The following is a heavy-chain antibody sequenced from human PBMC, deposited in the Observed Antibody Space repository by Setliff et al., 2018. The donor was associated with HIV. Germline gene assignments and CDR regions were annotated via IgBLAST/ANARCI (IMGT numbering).Heavy chain of an antibody. CDR2: ISGSGDST. J-gene: IGHJ4*02. Sequence: QPGGSLRLSCVASRFIFSSYAMSWVRQAPGKGLEWVSVISGSGDSTYYADSVEGRFTISRDNSKNTLYLQMNSLRAEDTAIYYCAKDRGYYGSGSSLDYWGQGTLVTVSS. V-gene: IGHV3-23*01. CDR1: RFIFSSYA. D-gene: IGHD3-10*01. CDR3: AKDRGYYGSGSSLDY.